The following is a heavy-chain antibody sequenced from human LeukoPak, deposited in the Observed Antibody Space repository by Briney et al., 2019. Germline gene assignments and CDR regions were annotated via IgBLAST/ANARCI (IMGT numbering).Heavy chain of an antibody. D-gene: IGHD6-13*01. J-gene: IGHJ4*02. CDR3: ARDRGLGSNAWYFPLDF. CDR2: IKKDGSET. V-gene: IGHV3-7*01. Sequence: GGSLRLPCAASGFIFSNYWMSWVRQVPGKGLEWVGNIKKDGSETYYVDSVKGRFIISRDNAKNSLFLQMNSLRAEDTAVYYCARDRGLGSNAWYFPLDFWGQGTLVTVSS. CDR1: GFIFSNYW.